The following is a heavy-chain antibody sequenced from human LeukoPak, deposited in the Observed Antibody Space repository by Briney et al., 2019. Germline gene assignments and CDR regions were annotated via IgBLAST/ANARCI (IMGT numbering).Heavy chain of an antibody. Sequence: GRSLRLSCAASGFTFSSYAMHWVRQAPGKGLEWVAVISYDGSNKYYADSVKGRFTISRDNSKNTLYLQMNSLRAEDTAVYYCASQWLRVYYFDYWGQGTLVTVSS. CDR2: ISYDGSNK. D-gene: IGHD5-18*01. CDR1: GFTFSSYA. V-gene: IGHV3-30-3*01. CDR3: ASQWLRVYYFDY. J-gene: IGHJ4*02.